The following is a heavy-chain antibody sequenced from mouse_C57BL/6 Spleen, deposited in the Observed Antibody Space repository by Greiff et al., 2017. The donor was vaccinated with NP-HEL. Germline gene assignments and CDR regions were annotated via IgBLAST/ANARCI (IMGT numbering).Heavy chain of an antibody. Sequence: EVQLQQSGPGMVKPSQSLSLTCTVTGYSITSGYDWHWIRHFPGNKLEWMGYISYSGSTNYNPSLKSRISITHDTSKNHFFLKLNSVTTEDTATYYCARAPSFQDWYFDVWGTGTTVTVSS. CDR1: GYSITSGYD. J-gene: IGHJ1*03. CDR3: ARAPSFQDWYFDV. V-gene: IGHV3-1*01. CDR2: ISYSGST. D-gene: IGHD1-2*01.